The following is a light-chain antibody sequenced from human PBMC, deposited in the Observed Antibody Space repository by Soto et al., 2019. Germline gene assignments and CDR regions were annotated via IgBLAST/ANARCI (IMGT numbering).Light chain of an antibody. V-gene: IGLV2-14*01. J-gene: IGLJ1*01. Sequence: QSVLTQPASVSGSPGQSLTISCPGTSSDVGNYKYVSWYQQHPGKAPKLMIYEVSNRPSGVSNRFSGSKSGNTASLTISGLQAEDETDYYCFSYTSSGTYVFGTGTKVTVL. CDR1: SSDVGNYKY. CDR3: FSYTSSGTYV. CDR2: EVS.